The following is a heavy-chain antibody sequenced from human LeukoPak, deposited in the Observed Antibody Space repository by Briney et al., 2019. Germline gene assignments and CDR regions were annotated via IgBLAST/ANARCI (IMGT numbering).Heavy chain of an antibody. J-gene: IGHJ4*02. V-gene: IGHV3-23*01. CDR3: AKDYPALGYCTSTSCSFFDY. CDR2: INDGAYST. D-gene: IGHD2-2*01. CDR1: GFTFTSYA. Sequence: PGGSLRLSCAASGFTFTSYAMSWVRQAPGKGLEWVSAINDGAYSTFYADSVKGRFTISRDDSQNTLYLQMNSLRAEDTAVYYCAKDYPALGYCTSTSCSFFDYWGQGTLVTVSS.